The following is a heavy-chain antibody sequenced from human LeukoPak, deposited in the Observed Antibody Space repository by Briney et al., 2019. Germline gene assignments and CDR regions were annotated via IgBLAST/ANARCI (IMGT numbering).Heavy chain of an antibody. CDR2: IYTSGST. Sequence: SDTLSLTCTVSGDSISSYYWSWLRQPAGKGLEWIGRIYTSGSTNYNPSLKSRVTMSVDTSKNQFSLKLSSVTAADTAVYYCARDNYVLLWFGELRNNNNWFDPWGQGTLVTVSS. D-gene: IGHD3-10*01. V-gene: IGHV4-4*07. CDR3: ARDNYVLLWFGELRNNNNWFDP. J-gene: IGHJ5*02. CDR1: GDSISSYY.